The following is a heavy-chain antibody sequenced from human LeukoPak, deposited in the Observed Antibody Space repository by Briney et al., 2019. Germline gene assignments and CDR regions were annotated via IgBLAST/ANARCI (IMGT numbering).Heavy chain of an antibody. CDR3: ARALSSTGGSYYLDS. CDR1: GFTLSRYA. D-gene: IGHD1-14*01. J-gene: IGHJ4*02. V-gene: IGHV3-30*04. Sequence: GGSLRLSCAVSGFTLSRYAMHWVRQAPGKGPEWVAVISYDGSIKYYADSVKGRFTVSRDNSNNALDLQMNNMRVEDTAVYYCARALSSTGGSYYLDSWGQGTLVTVSS. CDR2: ISYDGSIK.